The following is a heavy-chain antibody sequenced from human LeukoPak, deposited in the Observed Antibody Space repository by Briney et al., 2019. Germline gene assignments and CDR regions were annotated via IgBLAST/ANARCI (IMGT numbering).Heavy chain of an antibody. V-gene: IGHV3-23*01. D-gene: IGHD3-22*01. J-gene: IGHJ4*02. CDR1: GFTFSDYY. Sequence: PGGSLRLSCAASGFTFSDYYTSWIRQAPGKGLEWVSAISGSGGSTYYADSVKGRFTISRDNSKNTLYLQMNSLRAEDTAVYYCAKALRYYDSSGPSDYWGQGTLVTVSS. CDR3: AKALRYYDSSGPSDY. CDR2: ISGSGGST.